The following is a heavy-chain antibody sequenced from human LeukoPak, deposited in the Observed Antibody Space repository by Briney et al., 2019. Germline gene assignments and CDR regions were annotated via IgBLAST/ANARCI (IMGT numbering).Heavy chain of an antibody. CDR1: GFTFSSYA. J-gene: IGHJ4*02. D-gene: IGHD3-3*01. CDR3: ARDRFLGGGTYDY. Sequence: PGRSLRLSCAASGFTFSSYAMHCVRQAPGKGLEWVAVISYDGSNKYYADSVKGRFTISRDNSKNTLYLQMNSLRAEDTAVYYCARDRFLGGGTYDYWGQGTLVTVSS. CDR2: ISYDGSNK. V-gene: IGHV3-30-3*01.